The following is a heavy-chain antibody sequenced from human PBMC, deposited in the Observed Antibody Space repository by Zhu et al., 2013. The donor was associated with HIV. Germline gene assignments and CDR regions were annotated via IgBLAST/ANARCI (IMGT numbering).Heavy chain of an antibody. CDR3: AGYYGSGSYSGADYYYYGMDV. J-gene: IGHJ6*02. V-gene: IGHV1-69*02. CDR2: IIPILGIA. Sequence: QVQLVQSGAEVKKPGSSVKVSCKASGGTFSSYTISWVRQAPGQGLEWMGRIIPILGIANYAQKFQGRVTITADKSTSTAYMELSSLRSEDTAVYYCAGYYGSGSYSGADYYYYGMDVWGQGTTGHRLL. D-gene: IGHD3-10*01. CDR1: GGTFSSYT.